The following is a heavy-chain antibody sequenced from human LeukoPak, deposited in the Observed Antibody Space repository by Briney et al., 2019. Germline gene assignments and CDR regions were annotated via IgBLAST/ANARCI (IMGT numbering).Heavy chain of an antibody. V-gene: IGHV1-69*13. CDR1: GGTFSSYA. D-gene: IGHD3-10*01. CDR2: IIPIFGTA. J-gene: IGHJ5*02. CDR3: ARVSGSYGWGSYFHNWFDP. Sequence: SVKVSCKASGGTFSSYAISWVRQAPGQGLEWMGGIIPIFGTANYAQKLQGRVTITADESTSTAYMELSSLRSEDTAVYYCARVSGSYGWGSYFHNWFDPWGQGTLVTVSS.